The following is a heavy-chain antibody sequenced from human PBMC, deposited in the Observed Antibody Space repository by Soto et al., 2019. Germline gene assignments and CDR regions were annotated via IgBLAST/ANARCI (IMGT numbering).Heavy chain of an antibody. CDR2: IWYDGSNK. D-gene: IGHD3-22*01. CDR3: ERDFRMVGVAHVY. Sequence: GGSLRLSCAASGVTFSSYGMHWVGQGPGKGLEWVAVIWYDGSNKYYADSVKGRFTISRDNSKNTLYLQMNSLSAEDTAVYYCERDFRMVGVAHVYWGHGT. V-gene: IGHV3-33*01. CDR1: GVTFSSYG. J-gene: IGHJ4*01.